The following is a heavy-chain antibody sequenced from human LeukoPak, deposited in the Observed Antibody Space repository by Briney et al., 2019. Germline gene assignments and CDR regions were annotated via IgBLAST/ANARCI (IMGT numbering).Heavy chain of an antibody. D-gene: IGHD6-19*01. V-gene: IGHV4-39*07. CDR3: ARALKRGQWLVQGLGAFDI. J-gene: IGHJ3*02. CDR1: GGSISSSSYY. CDR2: IYYSGST. Sequence: SETLSLTCTVSGGSISSSSYYWGWIRQPPGKGLEWIGSIYYSGSTYYNPSLKSRVTISVDTSKNQFSLKLSSVTAADTAVYYCARALKRGQWLVQGLGAFDIWGQGTMVTVSS.